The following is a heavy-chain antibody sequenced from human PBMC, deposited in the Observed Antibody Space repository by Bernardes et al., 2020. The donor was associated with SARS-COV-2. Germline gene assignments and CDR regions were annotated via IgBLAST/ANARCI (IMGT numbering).Heavy chain of an antibody. J-gene: IGHJ4*02. Sequence: GGSLRLSCAASGFTFSNYAIHWVRQAPGQGLEWVTLISYDGSNKYYADSLKGRFTISRDNSNNMLYLQMNSLRGDDTAVYYCVRGRGAYDSSAHDLDYWGQGTLVTVFS. CDR2: ISYDGSNK. CDR3: VRGRGAYDSSAHDLDY. CDR1: GFTFSNYA. V-gene: IGHV3-30-3*01. D-gene: IGHD3-22*01.